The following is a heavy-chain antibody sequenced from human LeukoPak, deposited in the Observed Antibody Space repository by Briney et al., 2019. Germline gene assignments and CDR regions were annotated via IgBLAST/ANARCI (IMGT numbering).Heavy chain of an antibody. CDR3: AKDESKLGIDY. J-gene: IGHJ4*02. CDR1: GFSFSSYG. Sequence: GRSLRLSCAASGFSFSSYGMHWVRQAPGKGLEWVALIWYDGSNKYYGDSVKGRFTISRDNSKNSLYLQMNSLRTEDTALYYCAKDESKLGIDYWGQGTLVTVSS. D-gene: IGHD7-27*01. V-gene: IGHV3-33*03. CDR2: IWYDGSNK.